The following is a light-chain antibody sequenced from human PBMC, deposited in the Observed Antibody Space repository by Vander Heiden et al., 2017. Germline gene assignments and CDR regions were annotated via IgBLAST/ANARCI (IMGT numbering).Light chain of an antibody. CDR3: QQSDNTASLA. CDR2: ETS. J-gene: IGKJ4*01. Sequence: DIQMTQSPSSLSASVGDRITIACRASQTIHRYLNWYQQKQGKAPKRLIYETSTLQRGVPSRFSGSASETDFTLTINGRQHEDFATYYCQQSDNTASLAVGRGTRVEMK. V-gene: IGKV1-39*01. CDR1: QTIHRY.